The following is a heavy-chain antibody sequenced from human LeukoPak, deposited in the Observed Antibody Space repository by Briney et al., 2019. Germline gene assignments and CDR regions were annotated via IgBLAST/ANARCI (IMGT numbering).Heavy chain of an antibody. CDR2: INHSGST. Sequence: SSETLSLTCAVYGGSFSGYYWSWIRQPPGKGLEWIGEINHSGSTNYNPSLKSRVTISVDTSKNQFSLKLSSVTAADTAVYYCARDMGVAADREGYYFDYWGQGTLVTVSS. V-gene: IGHV4-34*01. J-gene: IGHJ4*02. CDR1: GGSFSGYY. D-gene: IGHD6-13*01. CDR3: ARDMGVAADREGYYFDY.